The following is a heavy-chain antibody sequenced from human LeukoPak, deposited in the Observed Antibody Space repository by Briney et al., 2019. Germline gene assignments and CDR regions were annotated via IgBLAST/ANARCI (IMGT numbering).Heavy chain of an antibody. J-gene: IGHJ4*02. Sequence: GGSLRLSCAVSGFAFGSEAMSWVRQSPARGLEWVASISPSGGNTYYADYVKGRLTLSRHNYNNPLYVQINSLRAEDTAVYYCAKVRSGSANWALRIFDNWGQGTLVTVSS. V-gene: IGHV3-23*01. CDR3: AKVRSGSANWALRIFDN. D-gene: IGHD1-1*01. CDR1: GFAFGSEA. CDR2: ISPSGGNT.